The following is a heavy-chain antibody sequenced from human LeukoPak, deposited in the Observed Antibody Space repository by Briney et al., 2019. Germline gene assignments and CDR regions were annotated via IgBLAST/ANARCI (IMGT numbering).Heavy chain of an antibody. J-gene: IGHJ4*02. V-gene: IGHV4-59*01. CDR3: ARSYGSGNYFDY. Sequence: PSETLSLTCTVSGGSISTYYWSWIRQPPGKGLEWIGYIYYTGSANYNPYLKSRVTISVDTSKIQFSLKLTSVTAADTAVYYCARSYGSGNYFDYWGQGTLVTVSS. CDR2: IYYTGSA. CDR1: GGSISTYY. D-gene: IGHD3-10*01.